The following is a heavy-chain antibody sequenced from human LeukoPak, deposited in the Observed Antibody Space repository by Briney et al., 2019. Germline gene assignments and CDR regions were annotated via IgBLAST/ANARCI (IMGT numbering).Heavy chain of an antibody. V-gene: IGHV1-69*05. CDR2: IIPIFGTA. Sequence: SVKVSCXASGGTFSSYAISWVRQAPGQGLEWMGGIIPIFGTANYAQKFQGRVTITTDESTSTAYMELSSLRSEDTAVYYCARMDGYNRIFDYWGQGTLVTVSS. J-gene: IGHJ4*02. CDR1: GGTFSSYA. CDR3: ARMDGYNRIFDY. D-gene: IGHD5-24*01.